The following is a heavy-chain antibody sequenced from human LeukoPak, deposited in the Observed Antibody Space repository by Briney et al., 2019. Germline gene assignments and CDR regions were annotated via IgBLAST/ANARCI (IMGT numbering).Heavy chain of an antibody. CDR1: GGSISSSSYY. CDR2: IYTSGST. J-gene: IGHJ4*02. V-gene: IGHV4-61*02. CDR3: ARVKVGATEFDY. D-gene: IGHD1-26*01. Sequence: SETLSLTCTVSGGSISSSSYYWSWIRQPAGKGLEWIGRIYTSGSTNYNPSLKSRVTMLVDTSKNQFSLKLSSVTAADTAVYYCARVKVGATEFDYWGQGTLVTVSS.